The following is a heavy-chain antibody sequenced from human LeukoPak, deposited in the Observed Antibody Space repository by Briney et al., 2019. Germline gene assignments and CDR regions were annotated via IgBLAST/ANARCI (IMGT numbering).Heavy chain of an antibody. Sequence: SETLSLTCTVSGGSISSYYWSWIRQPPGKGLEWIGYIYYSGSTNYNPSLKSRVTISVDTSKNQFSLKLSSVTAADTALYYCARDFGGTYPGHFDYWGQGTLVTVSS. J-gene: IGHJ4*02. D-gene: IGHD1-26*01. CDR2: IYYSGST. CDR1: GGSISSYY. V-gene: IGHV4-59*12. CDR3: ARDFGGTYPGHFDY.